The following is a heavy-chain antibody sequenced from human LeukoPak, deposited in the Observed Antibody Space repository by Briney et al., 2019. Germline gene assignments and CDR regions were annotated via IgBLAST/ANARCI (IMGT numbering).Heavy chain of an antibody. J-gene: IGHJ6*04. Sequence: SVKVSCKASGGTFSSYAISWVRQAPGQGLEWMGGIIPIFGTANYAQEFQGRVTITADKSTSTAYMELSSLRSEDTAVYYCARGVVAAKSTYYYYGMDVWGKGTTVTVSS. CDR3: ARGVVAAKSTYYYYGMDV. V-gene: IGHV1-69*06. D-gene: IGHD2-15*01. CDR1: GGTFSSYA. CDR2: IIPIFGTA.